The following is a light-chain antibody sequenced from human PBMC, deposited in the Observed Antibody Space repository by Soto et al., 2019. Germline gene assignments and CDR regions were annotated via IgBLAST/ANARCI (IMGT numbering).Light chain of an antibody. J-gene: IGKJ1*01. CDR2: DAS. Sequence: EIVLTQSPGTLSLSPGERATLSCRASQSVSSSYFAWYQQKPGQAPRLLIYDASSRATGIPDRFSGSGSGTDFTLTISRLEPEDFAVYYCQQYGSSPSITFGQGTKVDI. CDR3: QQYGSSPSIT. CDR1: QSVSSSY. V-gene: IGKV3-20*01.